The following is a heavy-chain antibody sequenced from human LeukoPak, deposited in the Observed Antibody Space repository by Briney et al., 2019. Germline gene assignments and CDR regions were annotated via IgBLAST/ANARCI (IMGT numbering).Heavy chain of an antibody. CDR2: ISGSGGST. CDR1: GFTSIAYA. J-gene: IGHJ4*02. D-gene: IGHD3-10*01. V-gene: IGHV3-23*01. CDR3: AKDEGN. Sequence: GGSLRLSCVGSGFTSIAYALTWARQAPGKGLEWVSAISGSGGSTYYADSVKGRFTISRDNSKNTLYLQMNSLRAEDTAVYYCAKDEGNWGQGTLVTVSS.